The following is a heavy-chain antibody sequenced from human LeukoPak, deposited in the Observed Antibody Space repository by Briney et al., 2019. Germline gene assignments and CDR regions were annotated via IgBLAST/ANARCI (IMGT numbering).Heavy chain of an antibody. D-gene: IGHD5-12*01. V-gene: IGHV1-69*04. CDR3: ARGPQSGYGTRFDY. CDR1: GGTFSSYA. Sequence: SVKVSCKASGGTFSSYAISWVRQAPGQGLEWMGRIIPILGIANYAQKFQGRVTITADESTSTAYMELSSLRSEDTAVYYCARGPQSGYGTRFDYWGQGTLVTVSS. CDR2: IIPILGIA. J-gene: IGHJ4*02.